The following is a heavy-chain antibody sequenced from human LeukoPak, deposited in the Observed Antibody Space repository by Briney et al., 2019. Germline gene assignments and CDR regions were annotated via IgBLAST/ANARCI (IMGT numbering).Heavy chain of an antibody. Sequence: GGSLRRSCAASGFTFSSYEMNWIRQAPGKGLEWVSYISSSGSTIYYADSVKGRFTISRDNAKNSLYLQMNSLRAEDTAVYYCAEPGITMIGGVWGKGTTVTISS. J-gene: IGHJ6*04. D-gene: IGHD3-10*02. CDR3: AEPGITMIGGV. CDR2: ISSSGSTI. CDR1: GFTFSSYE. V-gene: IGHV3-48*03.